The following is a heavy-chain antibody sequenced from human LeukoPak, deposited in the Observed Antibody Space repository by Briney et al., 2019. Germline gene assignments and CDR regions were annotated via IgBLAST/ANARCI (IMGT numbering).Heavy chain of an antibody. J-gene: IGHJ4*02. D-gene: IGHD6-13*01. CDR3: ARELGQQLAEYFDY. CDR1: GGTFSSYA. CDR2: IIPIFGTA. V-gene: IGHV1-69*01. Sequence: PEASVKVSCKASGGTFSSYAISWVRQAPGQGLEWMGGIIPIFGTANYAQKFQGRVTITADESTSTAYMELSSLRSEDTAVYYCARELGQQLAEYFDYWGQGTLVTVSS.